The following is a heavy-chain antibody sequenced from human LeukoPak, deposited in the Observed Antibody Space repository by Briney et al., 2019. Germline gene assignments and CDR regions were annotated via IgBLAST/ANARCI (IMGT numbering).Heavy chain of an antibody. CDR2: ISGSGGST. CDR3: AKVSDQIVVVPHYFDY. J-gene: IGHJ4*02. D-gene: IGHD3-22*01. CDR1: GFTFSSYA. Sequence: SGGSLRLSCAASGFTFSSYAMSWVRQAPGKGLEWVSAISGSGGSTYYADSVKGRFTISRDNSKNTLYLQMNSLRAEDTAVYYCAKVSDQIVVVPHYFDYWGQGTLVTVSS. V-gene: IGHV3-23*01.